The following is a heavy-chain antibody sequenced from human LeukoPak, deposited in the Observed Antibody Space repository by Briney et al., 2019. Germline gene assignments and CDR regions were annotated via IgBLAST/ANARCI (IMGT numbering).Heavy chain of an antibody. CDR2: INQDGSEE. V-gene: IGHV3-7*01. D-gene: IGHD5-12*01. J-gene: IGHJ4*02. CDR1: GFTFSNYW. CDR3: VRDGGVSGYDLLDY. Sequence: GGSLRLSCAASGFTFSNYWMSWVRQAPGKGLEWVAHINQDGSEEHYMDSVKARFIISRDNAKNSLSLQMDSLRAEDTAVYYCVRDGGVSGYDLLDYWSQGTLVIVSS.